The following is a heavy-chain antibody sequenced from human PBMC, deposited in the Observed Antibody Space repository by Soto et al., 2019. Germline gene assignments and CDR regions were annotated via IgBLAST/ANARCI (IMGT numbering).Heavy chain of an antibody. D-gene: IGHD5-18*01. CDR3: AKDGGGYNYGYVMLDKYYYGMDV. CDR2: ISYDGTNK. Sequence: QVQLVESGGGVVQPGRSLRLSCAASGFTFSTYAMHWVRQAPGKGLEWVAVISYDGTNKYYADSVRGRLTISRDNSKNRLFLQMNSLRAEDTAVYYCAKDGGGYNYGYVMLDKYYYGMDVWGQGATVTFSS. V-gene: IGHV3-30-3*01. J-gene: IGHJ6*02. CDR1: GFTFSTYA.